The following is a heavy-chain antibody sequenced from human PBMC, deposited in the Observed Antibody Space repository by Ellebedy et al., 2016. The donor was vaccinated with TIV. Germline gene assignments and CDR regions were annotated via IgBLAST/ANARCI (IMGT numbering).Heavy chain of an antibody. CDR3: AKFPYYYDSNGYSF. CDR1: GFTFSDYG. D-gene: IGHD3-22*01. Sequence: PGGSLRLSCAASGFTFSDYGMHWVRQAPGKGLEWVAFMRYDGSNKYYEDSVKGRFTISTDNSKHTLYLRMNSLRAEDTAVYYCAKFPYYYDSNGYSFWGQGTLVTVSS. J-gene: IGHJ4*02. CDR2: MRYDGSNK. V-gene: IGHV3-30*02.